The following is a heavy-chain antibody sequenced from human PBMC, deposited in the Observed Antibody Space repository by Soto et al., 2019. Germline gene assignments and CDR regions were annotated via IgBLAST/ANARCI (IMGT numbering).Heavy chain of an antibody. CDR2: ISPYNGNA. CDR3: ARDLGFSSSKALDF. D-gene: IGHD6-19*01. V-gene: IGHV1-18*01. Sequence: ASVKVSCKASGYGFTIYGLSWVRQAPGQGLEWMAWISPYNGNANYAQKFQGRVSMTTDTSTSTAYMELRSLRSDDTAVYYCARDLGFSSSKALDFWGQGXLVTVYS. J-gene: IGHJ4*02. CDR1: GYGFTIYG.